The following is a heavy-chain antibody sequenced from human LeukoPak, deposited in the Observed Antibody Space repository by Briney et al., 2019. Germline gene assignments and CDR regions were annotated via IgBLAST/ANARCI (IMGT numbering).Heavy chain of an antibody. J-gene: IGHJ3*02. Sequence: SETLSLTCAVYGGSFSGYYWSWIRQPPGKGLEWIGEINHSGSTNYNPSLKSRVTISVDTSKNQFSLKLSSVTAADTAVYYCARGRRKQLWLFNAFDIWGQGTMVTVSS. CDR2: INHSGST. CDR1: GGSFSGYY. D-gene: IGHD5-18*01. CDR3: ARGRRKQLWLFNAFDI. V-gene: IGHV4-34*01.